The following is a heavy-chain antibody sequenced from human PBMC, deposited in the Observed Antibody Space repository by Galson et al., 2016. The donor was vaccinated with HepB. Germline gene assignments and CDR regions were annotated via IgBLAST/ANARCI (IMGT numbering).Heavy chain of an antibody. CDR3: ARARRAARFDY. Sequence: SLRLSCAASGITFSGFWMHWVRQPPGKGPVWVSRISSDGTSISYAESVKGRFTISRDNAKNTLDLQMSGLTAEDTAVYYCARARRAARFDYWGQGVLVTVSS. V-gene: IGHV3-74*01. D-gene: IGHD6-25*01. J-gene: IGHJ4*02. CDR2: ISSDGTSI. CDR1: GITFSGFW.